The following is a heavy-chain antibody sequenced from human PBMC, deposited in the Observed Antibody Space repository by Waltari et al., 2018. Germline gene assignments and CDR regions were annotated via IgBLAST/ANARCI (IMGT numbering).Heavy chain of an antibody. J-gene: IGHJ4*02. CDR1: GASLISSSHY. D-gene: IGHD6-19*01. V-gene: IGHV4-39*01. CDR3: ARHERGWQVVKNSHFDY. CDR2: VYYTGIA. Sequence: HLQESGPKLVKPSETLSLICSVSGASLISSSHYWGWVRQPPGRGMEWIGNVYYTGIAFYNPSLSSRVNMSVDTSKNEFSLSLTSVTAADTSVYFCARHERGWQVVKNSHFDYWGQGILVSVSS.